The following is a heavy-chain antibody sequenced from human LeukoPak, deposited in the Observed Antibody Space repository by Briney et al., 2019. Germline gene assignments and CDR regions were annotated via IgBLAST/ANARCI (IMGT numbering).Heavy chain of an antibody. CDR3: VRGDYDFWSGYTFHWFDP. CDR1: GYTFTGYY. Sequence: ASVKVSCKASGYTFTGYYMHWVRQAPGQGLEWMGRISPNSGGTNYAQKFQGRVTMTRDTSISTAYMELSRLRSDDTAVYYCVRGDYDFWSGYTFHWFDPWGQGTLVTVSS. J-gene: IGHJ5*02. CDR2: ISPNSGGT. D-gene: IGHD3-3*01. V-gene: IGHV1-2*06.